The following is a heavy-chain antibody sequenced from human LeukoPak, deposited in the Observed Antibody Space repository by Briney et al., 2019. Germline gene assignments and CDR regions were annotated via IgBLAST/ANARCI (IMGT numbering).Heavy chain of an antibody. CDR2: INPSGGST. J-gene: IGHJ4*02. Sequence: ASVKVSCKASGYTFTSYDINWVRQAPGQGLEWMGIINPSGGSTSYAQKFQGRVTMTRDMSTSTVYMELSSLRSEDTAVYYCARERPYYYDSSGQPGSFYFDYWGQGTLVTVSS. CDR3: ARERPYYYDSSGQPGSFYFDY. V-gene: IGHV1-46*01. D-gene: IGHD3-22*01. CDR1: GYTFTSYD.